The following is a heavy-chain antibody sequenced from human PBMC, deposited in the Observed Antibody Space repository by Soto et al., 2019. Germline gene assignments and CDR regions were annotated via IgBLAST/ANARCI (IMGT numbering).Heavy chain of an antibody. CDR2: ISGSGGST. CDR1: GFTFSSYA. V-gene: IGHV3-23*01. J-gene: IGHJ6*02. D-gene: IGHD4-4*01. Sequence: GGSLRLSCAASGFTFSSYAMSWVRQAPGKGLEWVSAISGSGGSTYYADSVKGRFAISRDNSKNTLYLQMNSLRAEDTAVYYCAKATTVYYYYYYGMDVWGQGTTVTVSS. CDR3: AKATTVYYYYYYGMDV.